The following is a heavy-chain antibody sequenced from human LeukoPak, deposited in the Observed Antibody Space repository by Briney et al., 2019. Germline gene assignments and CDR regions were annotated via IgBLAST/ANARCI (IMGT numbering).Heavy chain of an antibody. Sequence: ASVKVSCKASGYTFTGYYMHWVRQAPGQGFEWMGWINPNSGGTNYAQKFQGRVTMTRDTSISTAYMELSRLRSDDTAVYYCARDRRYWLLWFREFDAFDIWGQGTMVTVSS. V-gene: IGHV1-2*02. D-gene: IGHD3-10*01. CDR2: INPNSGGT. J-gene: IGHJ3*02. CDR1: GYTFTGYY. CDR3: ARDRRYWLLWFREFDAFDI.